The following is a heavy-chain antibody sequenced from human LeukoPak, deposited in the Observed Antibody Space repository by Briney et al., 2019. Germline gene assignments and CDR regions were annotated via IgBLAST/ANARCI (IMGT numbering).Heavy chain of an antibody. CDR1: GYTFTGYY. CDR3: ARDPDSSSLFDP. Sequence: ASVKVSCKASGYTFTGYYMHWVRQAPGQGLEWMGWINPNSGGTNYAQKFQGRVTMTRDTSISTAYMELSRLLSGDTAVYYCARDPDSSSLFDPWGQGTLVTVSS. CDR2: INPNSGGT. J-gene: IGHJ5*02. V-gene: IGHV1-2*02. D-gene: IGHD6-13*01.